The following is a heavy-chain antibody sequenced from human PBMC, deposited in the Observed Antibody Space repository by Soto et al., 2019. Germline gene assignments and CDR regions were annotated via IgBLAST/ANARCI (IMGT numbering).Heavy chain of an antibody. CDR3: ARDQGLRFLEWFPPELYGMDV. V-gene: IGHV1-2*04. Sequence: ASVKVSCKASGYTFTGYYMHWVRQAPGQGLEWMGWINPNSGGTNYAQKFQGWVTMTRDTSISTAYMELSRLRSDDTAVYYCARDQGLRFLEWFPPELYGMDVWGQGTTVTVXS. J-gene: IGHJ6*01. D-gene: IGHD3-3*01. CDR1: GYTFTGYY. CDR2: INPNSGGT.